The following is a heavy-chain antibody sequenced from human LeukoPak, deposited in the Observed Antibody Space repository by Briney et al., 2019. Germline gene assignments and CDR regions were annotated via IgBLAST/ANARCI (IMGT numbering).Heavy chain of an antibody. Sequence: SETLSLTCTVSGGSISSFYWSWIRQPPGKGLEWIGYFHDSGGTNYNPSLKSRVAISVDTSKNQFSLMVNSVTAADTAVYYRARGDPSGRPGIGFDYWGQGTLVTVSS. CDR2: FHDSGGT. CDR1: GGSISSFY. V-gene: IGHV4-59*01. D-gene: IGHD1-26*01. J-gene: IGHJ4*02. CDR3: ARGDPSGRPGIGFDY.